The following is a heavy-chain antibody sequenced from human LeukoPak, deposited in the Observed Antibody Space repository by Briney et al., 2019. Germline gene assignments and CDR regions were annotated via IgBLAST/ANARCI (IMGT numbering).Heavy chain of an antibody. J-gene: IGHJ6*03. D-gene: IGHD2-2*01. CDR1: VFTFSSYA. Sequence: PGGSLRLSCAASVFTFSSYAMHWVRQAPGKGLEGVAVISYDGSNKYYADSVKGRFTISRDNSKNTLYLQMNSLRAEDTAVYYCARDRDAKPQYYMDVWGKGTTVTVSS. CDR3: ARDRDAKPQYYMDV. V-gene: IGHV3-30*04. CDR2: ISYDGSNK.